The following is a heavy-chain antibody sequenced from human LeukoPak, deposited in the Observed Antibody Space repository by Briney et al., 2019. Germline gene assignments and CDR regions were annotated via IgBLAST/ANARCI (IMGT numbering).Heavy chain of an antibody. D-gene: IGHD3-3*01. Sequence: GASVKVSCKVSGYTLTELSMHWVRQAPGKGLEWMGGFDPEDGETIYAQKFQGRVTMTRNTSISTAYMELSSLRSEDTAVYYCARNRRITIYYYYGMDVWGQGTTVTVSS. V-gene: IGHV1-24*01. J-gene: IGHJ6*02. CDR1: GYTLTELS. CDR2: FDPEDGET. CDR3: ARNRRITIYYYYGMDV.